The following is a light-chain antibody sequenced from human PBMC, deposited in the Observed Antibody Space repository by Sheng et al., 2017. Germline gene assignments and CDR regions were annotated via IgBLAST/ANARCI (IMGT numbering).Light chain of an antibody. V-gene: IGKV3-15*01. CDR3: QQYNNRPPWT. Sequence: EIVMTQSPATLSVSPGERATLSCRASQNINNNLAWYQQKPGQPPSLLVYGASTRATGIPARFSGSGSETEFTLTISSLQSEDFAVYYCQQYNNRPPWTFGQGTKVEIK. CDR2: GAS. CDR1: QNINNN. J-gene: IGKJ1*01.